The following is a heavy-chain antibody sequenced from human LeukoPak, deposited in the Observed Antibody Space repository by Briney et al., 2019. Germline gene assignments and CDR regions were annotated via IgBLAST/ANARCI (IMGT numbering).Heavy chain of an antibody. CDR1: GFTFSSYW. V-gene: IGHV3-48*01. CDR3: ARVLHKRNYDSSTYYGY. Sequence: PGGSLRLSCAASGFTFSSYWMSWVRQAPGKGLEWVSYISSSSSTIYYADSVKGRFTISRDNAKNSLYLQMSGLRAEDTAVYYCARVLHKRNYDSSTYYGYWGQGTLVTVSS. J-gene: IGHJ4*02. D-gene: IGHD3-22*01. CDR2: ISSSSSTI.